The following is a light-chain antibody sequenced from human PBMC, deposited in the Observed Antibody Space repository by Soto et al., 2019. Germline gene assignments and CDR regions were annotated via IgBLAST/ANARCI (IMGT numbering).Light chain of an antibody. V-gene: IGKV3-20*01. CDR3: QQYGSAPST. CDR1: QSVGSNY. Sequence: EIVMTQSPATLSLSPGDRATLSCRASQSVGSNYLAWYQQKPGQAPRLLIYGASNRATGIPDTFSGSGSGTDFTLTISRLEPEDFAVYYCQQYGSAPSTFGGGTKVEIK. CDR2: GAS. J-gene: IGKJ4*01.